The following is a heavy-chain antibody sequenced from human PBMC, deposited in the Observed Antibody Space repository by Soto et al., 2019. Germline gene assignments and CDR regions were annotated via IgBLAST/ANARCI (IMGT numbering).Heavy chain of an antibody. J-gene: IGHJ4*02. CDR2: ISVNSGTT. V-gene: IGHV1-18*01. CDR3: ARNDTSGHYSDY. Sequence: QVQLVQSEAEVKKPGASVKASGKPSGYNFNPYGITGVRQAPGQGLEWMGWISVNSGTTNYAQKIQGRVTMTTDTSSSTAFMELRSLRSDDTAVYYCARNDTSGHYSDYWGQGTLVTVSS. D-gene: IGHD3-22*01. CDR1: GYNFNPYG.